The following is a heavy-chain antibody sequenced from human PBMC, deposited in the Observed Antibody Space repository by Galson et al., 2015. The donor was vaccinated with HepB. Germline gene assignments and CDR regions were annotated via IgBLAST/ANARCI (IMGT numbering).Heavy chain of an antibody. CDR3: TTGRLAYDRSGKDWFDP. J-gene: IGHJ5*02. Sequence: SLRLSCAASGFTFRNAWMTWVRRAPGKGLEWVGRIKSKSDGGTTGYAAPVKGRFTISRDDSKNTLYLQMNSLQIEDTAVYYCTTGRLAYDRSGKDWFDPWGQGTLVTVSS. D-gene: IGHD3-22*01. CDR2: IKSKSDGGTT. CDR1: GFTFRNAW. V-gene: IGHV3-15*01.